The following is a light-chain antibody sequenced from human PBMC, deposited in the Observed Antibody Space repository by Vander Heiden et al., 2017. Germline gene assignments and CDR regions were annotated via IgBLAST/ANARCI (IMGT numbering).Light chain of an antibody. CDR1: QSVSSSY. CDR2: GAS. Sequence: EIVLTQSPGTLSLSPGERATLSCRASQSVSSSYLAWYQQKPGQAPRLLIYGASSRATGIPDRFSGSGSGTDFTLTISRREPEDFAVYYCQQYCSSLWTFGQGTKVEIK. CDR3: QQYCSSLWT. V-gene: IGKV3-20*01. J-gene: IGKJ1*01.